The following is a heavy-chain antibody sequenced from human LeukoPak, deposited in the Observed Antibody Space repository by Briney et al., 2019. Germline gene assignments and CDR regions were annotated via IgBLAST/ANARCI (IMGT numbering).Heavy chain of an antibody. CDR3: ARLRYCSSTSCSPFDP. D-gene: IGHD2-2*01. CDR2: IYYSGST. Sequence: SETLSLTCTVSGGSISSSSYYWGWIRQPPGKGLEWIGSIYYSGSTYYNPSLKSRVTISVDTSKNQFSLKLSSVIAADTAVYYCARLRYCSSTSCSPFDPWGQGTLVTVSS. CDR1: GGSISSSSYY. J-gene: IGHJ5*02. V-gene: IGHV4-39*01.